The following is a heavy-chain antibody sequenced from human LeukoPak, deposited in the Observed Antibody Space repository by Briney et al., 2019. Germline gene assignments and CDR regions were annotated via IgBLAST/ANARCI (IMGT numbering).Heavy chain of an antibody. V-gene: IGHV4-4*07. Sequence: PSETLSLTCTVAGGSISGYYWSWIRQPAGKGLEWIGRMYTIGSTNYNPSLKSRITMSVDMSKNQFSLKLSSVTAADTAVYYCARDKGGGSYVDWGQGTLVTVSS. CDR1: GGSISGYY. CDR2: MYTIGST. CDR3: ARDKGGGSYVD. D-gene: IGHD3-22*01. J-gene: IGHJ4*02.